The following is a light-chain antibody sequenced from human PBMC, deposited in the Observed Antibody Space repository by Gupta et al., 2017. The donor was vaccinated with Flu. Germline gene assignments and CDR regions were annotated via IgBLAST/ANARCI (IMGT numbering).Light chain of an antibody. J-gene: IGKJ1*01. CDR1: HSLLHSNGYNY. V-gene: IGKV2-28*01. CDR3: MQALQTPWT. CDR2: LGS. Sequence: DIVMTQSPLSLPVTPGTPASISCRSSHSLLHSNGYNYLDWYLQKPGQSPQLLNYLGSNRASGVPDRFSGSGSGTDFTLKIVRVEAEDVGVYYCMQALQTPWTFGQGTKVEIK.